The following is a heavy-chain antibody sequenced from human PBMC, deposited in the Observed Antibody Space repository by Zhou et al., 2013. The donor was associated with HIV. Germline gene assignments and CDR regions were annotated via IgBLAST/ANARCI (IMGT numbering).Heavy chain of an antibody. CDR1: GYTFTRYS. J-gene: IGHJ4*02. V-gene: IGHV1-46*01. CDR3: ARCYYDSSGCDY. Sequence: QVQLVQSGPEVKKPGASVKVSCKASGYTFTRYSVHWVRQAPGQGPEWMGIINPSGGSTSYAQKFQGRVAITAAESARTVFLELSSLRSEDTAVYYCARCYYDSSGCDYWGQGTLVTVSS. D-gene: IGHD3-22*01. CDR2: INPSGGST.